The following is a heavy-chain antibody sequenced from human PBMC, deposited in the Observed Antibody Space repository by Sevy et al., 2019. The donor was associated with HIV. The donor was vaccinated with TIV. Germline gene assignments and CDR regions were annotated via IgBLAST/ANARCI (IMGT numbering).Heavy chain of an antibody. V-gene: IGHV3-30*18. CDR3: ANAYSGSYSHSYLYALDV. CDR2: ISHDGINE. D-gene: IGHD1-26*01. Sequence: GGSLRLSCIGSGFSFSYYGIHGVRQSPGKGLDWVALISHDGINEYYADSVKGRFTISRENSKNTVYLEMNSLRNEDTAIYFCANAYSGSYSHSYLYALDVWGQGTTVTVSS. J-gene: IGHJ6*02. CDR1: GFSFSYYG.